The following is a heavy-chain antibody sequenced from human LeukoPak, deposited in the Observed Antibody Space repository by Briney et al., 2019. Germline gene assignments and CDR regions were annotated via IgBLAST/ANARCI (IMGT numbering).Heavy chain of an antibody. J-gene: IGHJ4*02. CDR3: ATANYRSGAFDY. Sequence: GASVKVSCKVSGYTLTELSMHWVRQAPGKGLEWMGGFDPEDGETVYAQKFQGRVTMTEDTSTDTAYMELSSLGSEDTAVYYCATANYRSGAFDYWGQGTLVTVSS. V-gene: IGHV1-24*01. CDR1: GYTLTELS. CDR2: FDPEDGET. D-gene: IGHD4/OR15-4a*01.